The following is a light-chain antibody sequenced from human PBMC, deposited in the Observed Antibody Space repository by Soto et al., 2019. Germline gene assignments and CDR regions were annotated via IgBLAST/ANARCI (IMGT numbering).Light chain of an antibody. CDR2: GAS. Sequence: EIVVTQSPGTLSLSAGERATLSCRASQSVASSYLAWYQQKVGQAPRLLIYGASTRATGIPDRFSGSGSGTDFTLTISRLEPEDFAVYYCQQYGTSPYTFGQGTKLEIK. CDR1: QSVASSY. V-gene: IGKV3-20*01. CDR3: QQYGTSPYT. J-gene: IGKJ2*01.